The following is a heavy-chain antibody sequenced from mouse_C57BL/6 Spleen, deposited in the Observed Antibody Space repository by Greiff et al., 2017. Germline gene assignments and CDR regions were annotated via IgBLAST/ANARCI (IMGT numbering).Heavy chain of an antibody. V-gene: IGHV1-80*01. J-gene: IGHJ1*03. CDR3: ARAFITTVPPWYFDV. CDR1: GYAFSSYW. Sequence: QVQLKESGAELVKPGASVKISCKASGYAFSSYWMNWVKQRPGKGLEWIGQIYPGDGDTNYNGKFKGKATLTSDKSSSTAYMQLSSLTSEDSAVYFCARAFITTVPPWYFDVWGTGTTVTVSS. CDR2: IYPGDGDT. D-gene: IGHD1-1*01.